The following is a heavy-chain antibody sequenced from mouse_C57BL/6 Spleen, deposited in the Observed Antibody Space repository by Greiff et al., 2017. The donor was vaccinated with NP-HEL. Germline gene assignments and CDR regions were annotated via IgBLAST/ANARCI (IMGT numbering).Heavy chain of an antibody. J-gene: IGHJ3*01. Sequence: VQLQQSGAELVKPGASVKLSCKASGYTFTEYTIHWVKQRSGQGLEWIGWFYTGSGSIKYNEKFKDKATFTADKSSSTVYMELNSLTSEDSAVYFCARHPRGDQAWFAYWGQGTLVTVSA. CDR2: FYTGSGSI. CDR1: GYTFTEYT. V-gene: IGHV1-62-2*01. CDR3: ARHPRGDQAWFAY.